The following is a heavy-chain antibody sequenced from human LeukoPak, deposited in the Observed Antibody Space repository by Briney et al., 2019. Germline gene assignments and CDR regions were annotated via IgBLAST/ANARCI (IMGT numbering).Heavy chain of an antibody. D-gene: IGHD3-3*01. CDR1: GFTFSDYY. J-gene: IGHJ5*02. CDR3: ARDLWSGYYRNWFDP. Sequence: GGSLRLSCAASGFTFSDYYMSWIRQAPGKGLEWVSYISSSGSIIYYADSVKGRFTISRDNAKNSLYLQMNSLRAENTAVYYCARDLWSGYYRNWFDPWGQGTLVTVSS. V-gene: IGHV3-11*04. CDR2: ISSSGSII.